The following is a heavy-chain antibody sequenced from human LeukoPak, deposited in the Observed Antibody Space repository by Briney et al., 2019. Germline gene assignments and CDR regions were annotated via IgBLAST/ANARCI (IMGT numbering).Heavy chain of an antibody. CDR3: ARGPGGRSGYYPLEDYYYYYYMDV. CDR2: INPSGGST. D-gene: IGHD3-22*01. J-gene: IGHJ6*03. CDR1: GYIFTSYH. Sequence: ASVKVSCKASGYIFTSYHIHWVRQAPGQGLEWMGIINPSGGSTNYAQKFQGRVTMTRDTSTSTVYMELSSLRSEDTAVYYCARGPGGRSGYYPLEDYYYYYYMDVWGKGTTVTVSS. V-gene: IGHV1-46*01.